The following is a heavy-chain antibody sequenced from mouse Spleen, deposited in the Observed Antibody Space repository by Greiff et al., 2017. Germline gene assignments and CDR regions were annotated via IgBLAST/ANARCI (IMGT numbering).Heavy chain of an antibody. J-gene: IGHJ2*01. Sequence: EVKLMESGGGLVKPGGSLKLSCAASGFTFSSYAMSWVRQTPEKRLEWVASISSGGSTYYPDSVKGRFTISRDNARNILYLQMSSLRSEDTAMYYCARDYRAVDYWGQGTTLTVSS. CDR2: ISSGGST. V-gene: IGHV5-6-5*01. CDR3: ARDYRAVDY. D-gene: IGHD2-14*01. CDR1: GFTFSSYA.